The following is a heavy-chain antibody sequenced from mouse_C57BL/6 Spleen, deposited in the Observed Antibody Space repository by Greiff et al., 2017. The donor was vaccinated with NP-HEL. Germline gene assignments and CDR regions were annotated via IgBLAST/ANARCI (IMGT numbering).Heavy chain of an antibody. D-gene: IGHD2-3*01. CDR1: GFTFSSYT. V-gene: IGHV5-9*01. CDR3: ASLRWVLLWFAY. CDR2: ISGGGGNT. Sequence: DVKLVESGGGLVKPGGSLKLSCAASGFTFSSYTMSWVCQTPEKRLEWVATISGGGGNTYYPDSVKGRFTISRDNAKNTLYLQMSSLRSEDTALYYCASLRWVLLWFAYWGQGTLVTVSA. J-gene: IGHJ3*01.